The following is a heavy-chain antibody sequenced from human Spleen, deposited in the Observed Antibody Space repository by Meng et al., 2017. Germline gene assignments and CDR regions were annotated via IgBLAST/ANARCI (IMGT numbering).Heavy chain of an antibody. J-gene: IGHJ4*02. V-gene: IGHV6-1*01. CDR2: TYYRSIWYT. D-gene: IGHD6-19*01. Sequence: QVHLHHSGPGLVNPSRPLSPTGAISGDSVSSNTAAWNWFRQSPSRGLEWLGRTYYRSIWYTDYVPSVKGRITVNPDTSRNQFSLHLTSVTPDDTAIYYCARDPGWTLDCWGQGILVTVSS. CDR1: GDSVSSNTAA. CDR3: ARDPGWTLDC.